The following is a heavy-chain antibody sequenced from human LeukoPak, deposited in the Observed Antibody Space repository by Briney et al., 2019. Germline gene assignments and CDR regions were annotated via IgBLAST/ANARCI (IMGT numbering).Heavy chain of an antibody. CDR2: IYTSGST. D-gene: IGHD6-6*01. J-gene: IGHJ6*03. V-gene: IGHV4-61*02. CDR3: ARDKGQLVAPLYYYYYMDV. CDR1: GGSISSGSYY. Sequence: SETLSLTCTVSGGSISSGSYYWSWIRQPAGKGLEWTGRIYTSGSTNYNPSLKSRVTISVDTSKNQFSLKLSSVTAADTAVYYCARDKGQLVAPLYYYYYMDVWGKGTTVTVSS.